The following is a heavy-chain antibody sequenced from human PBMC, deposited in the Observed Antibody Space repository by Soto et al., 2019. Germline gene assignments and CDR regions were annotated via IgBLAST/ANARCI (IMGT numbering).Heavy chain of an antibody. J-gene: IGHJ3*02. V-gene: IGHV3-30*18. CDR3: AKDSRWRAMTVQGGAFDI. CDR1: GFTFSSYG. D-gene: IGHD5-18*01. Sequence: PGGSLRLSCAASGFTFSSYGMHWVRQAPGKGLEWVAVISYDGSNKYYADSVKGRFTISRDNSKNTLYLQMNSLRAEDTAVYYCAKDSRWRAMTVQGGAFDIWGQGTMVTVSS. CDR2: ISYDGSNK.